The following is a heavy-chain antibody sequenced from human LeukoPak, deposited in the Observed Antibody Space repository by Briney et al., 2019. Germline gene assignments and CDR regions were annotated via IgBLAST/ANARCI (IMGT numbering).Heavy chain of an antibody. Sequence: GGSLRLSCAASGFTFSSYDIHWVRQAIGKGLEWVSGIDTGGDTYYLGSVKGRFTISRDNSKNTLYLQMNSLRAEDTAVYYCARRAGAYSHPYDYWGQGTLVTVSS. CDR2: IDTGGDT. J-gene: IGHJ4*02. CDR3: ARRAGAYSHPYDY. D-gene: IGHD4/OR15-4a*01. V-gene: IGHV3-13*01. CDR1: GFTFSSYD.